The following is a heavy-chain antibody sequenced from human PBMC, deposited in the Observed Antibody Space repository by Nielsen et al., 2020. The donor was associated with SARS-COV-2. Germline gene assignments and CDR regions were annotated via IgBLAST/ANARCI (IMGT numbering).Heavy chain of an antibody. V-gene: IGHV3-21*01. CDR3: ARGSVGYCSGGSCYPWFDP. D-gene: IGHD2-15*01. CDR2: ISSSSSYI. Sequence: GESLKISCAASGFTFSSYSMNWVRQAPGKGLEWVSSISSSSSYIYYADSVKGRFTISRDNAKNSLYLQMNSLRAEDTAVYYCARGSVGYCSGGSCYPWFDPWGQGTLVTVSS. J-gene: IGHJ5*02. CDR1: GFTFSSYS.